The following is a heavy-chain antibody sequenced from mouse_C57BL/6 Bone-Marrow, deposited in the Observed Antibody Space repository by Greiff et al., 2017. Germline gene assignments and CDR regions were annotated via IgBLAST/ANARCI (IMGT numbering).Heavy chain of an antibody. CDR1: GYTFTDYY. V-gene: IGHV1-26*01. CDR3: ARYPITTVGGYAMDY. CDR2: INPNNGGT. Sequence: EVQLQQSGPELVKPGASVKISCKASGYTFTDYYMNWVKQSHGKSLEWIGDINPNNGGTSYNQKFKGKATLTVDKSSSTAYMELRSLTSEDSEVYYCARYPITTVGGYAMDYWGQGTSVTVSS. D-gene: IGHD1-1*01. J-gene: IGHJ4*01.